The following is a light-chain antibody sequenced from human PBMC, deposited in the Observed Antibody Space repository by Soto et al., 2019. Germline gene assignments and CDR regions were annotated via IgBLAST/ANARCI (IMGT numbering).Light chain of an antibody. Sequence: DIQMTQSPSSLSASVGDRVTITCRASQSISSYLNWYQQKPGKAHKLLIYAASSLQSGVPSRFSGIGSVTDFTLTISTLQPEDFATCDCQQSYSTTRTFGQGTVVEIK. V-gene: IGKV1-39*01. J-gene: IGKJ1*01. CDR1: QSISSY. CDR3: QQSYSTTRT. CDR2: AAS.